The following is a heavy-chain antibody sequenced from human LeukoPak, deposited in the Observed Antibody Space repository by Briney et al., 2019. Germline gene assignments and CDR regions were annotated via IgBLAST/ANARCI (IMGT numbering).Heavy chain of an antibody. Sequence: GGSLRLSCAASGFTFSSYSMNWVRQAPGRELEWVSYISSSSSTIYYADSVKGRFTISRDNAKNSLYLQMNSLRAEDTAVYYCATAIPRLWLGNYWGQGTLVTVSS. CDR3: ATAIPRLWLGNY. J-gene: IGHJ4*02. D-gene: IGHD5-18*01. CDR1: GFTFSSYS. CDR2: ISSSSSTI. V-gene: IGHV3-48*01.